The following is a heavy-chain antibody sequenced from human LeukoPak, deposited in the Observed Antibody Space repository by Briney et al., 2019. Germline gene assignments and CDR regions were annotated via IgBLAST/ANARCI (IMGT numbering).Heavy chain of an antibody. CDR2: IYPGDSDT. CDR1: GYSFTSYW. J-gene: IGHJ4*02. CDR3: ARLQRNRRSNLDY. Sequence: GESLKISCKGSGYSFTSYWIGWVRQMPGKGLEGMGIIYPGDSDTRYSPSFQGQVTISADKSIRTAYLQWSSLKASDTAMYYCARLQRNRRSNLDYWGQGTLVTVSS. V-gene: IGHV5-51*01. D-gene: IGHD2-2*01.